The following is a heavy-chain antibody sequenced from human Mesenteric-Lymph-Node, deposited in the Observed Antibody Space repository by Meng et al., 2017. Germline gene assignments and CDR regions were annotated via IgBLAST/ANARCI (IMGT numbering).Heavy chain of an antibody. D-gene: IGHD3-10*01. J-gene: IGHJ4*02. CDR3: ARQSGYFDY. V-gene: IGHV4-4*02. CDR1: GGSISRSDW. Sequence: QVQLRESGPGLVKPSETLSLTCAVSGGSISRSDWWSWVRQPPGKGLEWIGETSHSGSTNYSPSLKSRVTISVDTSKNQFSLKLSSVTATDTAVYYCARQSGYFDYWGQGTLVTVSS. CDR2: TSHSGST.